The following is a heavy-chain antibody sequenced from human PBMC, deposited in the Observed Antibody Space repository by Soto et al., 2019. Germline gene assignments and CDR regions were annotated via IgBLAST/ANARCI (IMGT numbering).Heavy chain of an antibody. J-gene: IGHJ6*02. V-gene: IGHV3-23*01. Sequence: EVQLLESGGGLVRPGGSLRLSCAASGFTFSHYVLSWVRQATGGGLEWVSSISGSGSSVYLADSVRGRFAMSRNLSTNTVSLRMNSLTVDDTAIYYCAKVRASYLSASYFYYGLEVWGQGTTVTVSS. CDR1: GFTFSHYV. D-gene: IGHD2-21*01. CDR2: ISGSGSSV. CDR3: AKVRASYLSASYFYYGLEV.